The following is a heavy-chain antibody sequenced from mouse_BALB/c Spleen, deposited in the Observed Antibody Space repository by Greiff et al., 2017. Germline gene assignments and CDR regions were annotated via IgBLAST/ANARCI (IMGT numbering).Heavy chain of an antibody. CDR2: IWGDGST. D-gene: IGHD4-1*01. Sequence: QVQLKESGPGLVAPSQSLSITCTVSGFSLTGYGVNWVRQPPGKGLEWLGMIWGDGSTDYNSALKSRLSISKDNSKNQVFLKMNSLQTDDTTRYYCARGLGRGDAMDYWGQGTSVTVSS. CDR1: GFSLTGYG. CDR3: ARGLGRGDAMDY. J-gene: IGHJ4*01. V-gene: IGHV2-6-7*01.